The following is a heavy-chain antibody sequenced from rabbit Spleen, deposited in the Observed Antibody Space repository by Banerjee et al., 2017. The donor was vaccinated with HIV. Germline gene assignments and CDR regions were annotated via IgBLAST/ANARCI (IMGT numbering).Heavy chain of an antibody. CDR3: VREAGYGGYGDGNL. CDR2: ISTYDGTT. CDR1: GFSFSGGYW. V-gene: IGHV1S43*01. Sequence: QQQLVESGGGLVKPGTSLTLTCKASGFSFSGGYWMCWVRQAPGKGLELIACISTYDGTTYYANWVNGRFTISSHNAQNTLYLQLNSLTAADTATYFCVREAGYGGYGDGNLWGQGTLVTVS. J-gene: IGHJ4*01. D-gene: IGHD6-1*01.